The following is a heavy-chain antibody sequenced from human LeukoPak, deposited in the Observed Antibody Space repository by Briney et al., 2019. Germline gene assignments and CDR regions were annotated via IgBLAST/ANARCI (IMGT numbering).Heavy chain of an antibody. V-gene: IGHV3-21*01. CDR1: GFPFSSYS. D-gene: IGHD6-19*01. J-gene: IGHJ4*02. CDR2: ISSSSSYI. Sequence: GGSLRLSCAASGFPFSSYSMNWVRQAPGKGLEWVSSISSSSSYIYYADSVKGRFTISRDNAKNSLYLQTNSLRAEDTAVYYCARTDGYSSGWYDDYWGQGTLVTVSS. CDR3: ARTDGYSSGWYDDY.